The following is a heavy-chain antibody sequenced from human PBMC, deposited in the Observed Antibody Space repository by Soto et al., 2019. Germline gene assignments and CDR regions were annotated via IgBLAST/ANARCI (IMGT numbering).Heavy chain of an antibody. V-gene: IGHV3-74*01. D-gene: IGHD3-16*01. CDR2: VNSDGSST. Sequence: EVQLVESGGGLVQPGGSLRLTCAASGFSFTAYWIHWVRQAPGKGLVWVSRVNSDGSSTNYADSVKGRFTISRDNAKNTRYLQMNSLRAEDTAVYYCTRGGRGGFDYWGQGSLVTVSS. CDR3: TRGGRGGFDY. J-gene: IGHJ4*02. CDR1: GFSFTAYW.